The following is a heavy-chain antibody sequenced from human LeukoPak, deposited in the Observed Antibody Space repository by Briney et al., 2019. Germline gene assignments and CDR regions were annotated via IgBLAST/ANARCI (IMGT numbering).Heavy chain of an antibody. CDR3: ATYRQVLLPFES. CDR2: IRYDGSNK. V-gene: IGHV3-30*02. D-gene: IGHD2-8*02. CDR1: GFTFSSYG. Sequence: GGSLRLSCAASGFTFSSYGMHWVRQAPGKGLEWVAFIRYDGSNKYYADSVRGRFTISRDNSKSTLSLQVNSLRAEDTAIYYCATYRQVLLPFESWGQGTLVTVSS. J-gene: IGHJ4*02.